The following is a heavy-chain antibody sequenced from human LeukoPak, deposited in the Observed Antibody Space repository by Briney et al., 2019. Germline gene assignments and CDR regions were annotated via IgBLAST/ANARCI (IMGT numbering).Heavy chain of an antibody. J-gene: IGHJ3*02. CDR2: ISSSSTI. D-gene: IGHD3-22*01. CDR3: AMSHRSSGYYGDAFDI. Sequence: GGSLRLSCAASGFTFCSYSMNWVREAPGKGLEWVSYISSSSTIYYADSVQGRFTISRDNAKNSLYLQMNSLRAEDTAVYYCAMSHRSSGYYGDAFDIWGQGTMVTVSS. CDR1: GFTFCSYS. V-gene: IGHV3-48*01.